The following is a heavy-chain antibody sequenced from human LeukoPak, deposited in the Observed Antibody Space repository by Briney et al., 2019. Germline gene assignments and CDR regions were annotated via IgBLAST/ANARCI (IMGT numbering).Heavy chain of an antibody. J-gene: IGHJ4*02. CDR3: ARDQGCSSTNCYSLFFHY. CDR2: ISYDGSNK. V-gene: IGHV3-30*03. Sequence: PGGSLRLSCAASGFTFSTYNMNWVRQAPGKGLEWVAVISYDGSNKYYADSVKGRFTISRDNSKNTLYLQMNSLRAEDTAVYYCARDQGCSSTNCYSLFFHYWGQGTLVTVSS. CDR1: GFTFSTYN. D-gene: IGHD2-2*01.